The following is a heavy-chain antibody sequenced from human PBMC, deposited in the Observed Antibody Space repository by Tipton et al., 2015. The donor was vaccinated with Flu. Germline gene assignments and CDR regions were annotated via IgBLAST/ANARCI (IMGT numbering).Heavy chain of an antibody. V-gene: IGHV3-21*04. CDR1: GFTFSRYA. J-gene: IGHJ6*02. D-gene: IGHD6-13*01. Sequence: SLRLSCAASGFTFSRYAMSWVRQAPGKGLEWLSYISARGDFIYYADSVRGRFTISRDKAKNSLYLQMNSLRAEDTAVYFCAREFGASAGFGLDVWGQGTTVTVSS. CDR3: AREFGASAGFGLDV. CDR2: ISARGDFI.